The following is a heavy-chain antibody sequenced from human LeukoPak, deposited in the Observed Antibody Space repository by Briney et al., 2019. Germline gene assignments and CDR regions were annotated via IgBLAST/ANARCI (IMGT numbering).Heavy chain of an antibody. D-gene: IGHD2-15*01. CDR3: ASIKLGYCSGGSCLNAFDI. V-gene: IGHV4-31*03. CDR2: IYYSGST. CDR1: GGSISSGGDY. J-gene: IGHJ3*02. Sequence: PSETLSLTCTVSGGSISSGGDYWSWIRQHPGKGLEWIGYIYYSGSTYYNPSLKSRVTISVDTSKNQFSLKLSSVTAADTAVYYCASIKLGYCSGGSCLNAFDIWGQGTMVTVSS.